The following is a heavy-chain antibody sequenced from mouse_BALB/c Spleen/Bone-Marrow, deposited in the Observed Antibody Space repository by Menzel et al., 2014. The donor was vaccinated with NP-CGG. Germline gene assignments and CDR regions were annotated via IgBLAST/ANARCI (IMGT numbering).Heavy chain of an antibody. CDR3: ARFPMDY. Sequence: VQLQQSGGGLVQPGGSLRLSCTTSGFTFTDYYMSWVRQPPGRALEWLAFIRNKAYGYTTEYSASVRGRFTIYRDNSQSIHYLQMNTLRAEVSATYYYARFPMDYWGQGTSVTVSS. V-gene: IGHV7-3*02. J-gene: IGHJ4*01. CDR2: IRNKAYGYTT. CDR1: GFTFTDYY.